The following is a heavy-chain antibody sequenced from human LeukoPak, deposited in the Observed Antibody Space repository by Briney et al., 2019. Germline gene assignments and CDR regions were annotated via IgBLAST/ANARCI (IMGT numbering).Heavy chain of an antibody. Sequence: GESLKISCKGSGYSFTSYWIGWVRQMPGKGLEWMGIIYPGDSDTRYSPSFQGQVTISADKSINTAYLQWNSLKASDTAMYYCARPHDFWSGYPDYWGQGTLVTVSS. J-gene: IGHJ4*02. CDR3: ARPHDFWSGYPDY. CDR2: IYPGDSDT. D-gene: IGHD3-3*01. V-gene: IGHV5-51*01. CDR1: GYSFTSYW.